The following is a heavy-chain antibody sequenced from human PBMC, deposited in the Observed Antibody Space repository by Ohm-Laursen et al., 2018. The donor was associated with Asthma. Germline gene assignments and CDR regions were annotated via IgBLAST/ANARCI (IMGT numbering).Heavy chain of an antibody. CDR3: ARTRVWFRDHYYGMDV. CDR2: INPNSGGT. V-gene: IGHV1-2*06. Sequence: ASVKVSCKASGYTFTGYYMHWVRQAPGQGLEWMGRINPNSGGTNYAQKFQGRVTMTRDTSISTAYMELSRLRSDDTAVYYCARTRVWFRDHYYGMDVWGQGTTVTVSS. D-gene: IGHD3-10*01. J-gene: IGHJ6*02. CDR1: GYTFTGYY.